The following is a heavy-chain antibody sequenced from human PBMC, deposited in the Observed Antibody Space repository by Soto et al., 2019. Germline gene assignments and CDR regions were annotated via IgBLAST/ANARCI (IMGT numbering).Heavy chain of an antibody. CDR1: GGSFSGYY. D-gene: IGHD1-26*01. V-gene: IGHV4-34*01. CDR3: ATHDKIVGATLAFDI. CDR2: INHGGST. J-gene: IGHJ3*02. Sequence: QVQLQQWGAGLLKPSETLSLTCVVYGGSFSGYYWGWIPQPPGKGREWIGEINHGGSTNYNPSHKSRVTISVDTSKNQFSLKLSSVTAADTAVYYCATHDKIVGATLAFDIWGQGTMVTVSS.